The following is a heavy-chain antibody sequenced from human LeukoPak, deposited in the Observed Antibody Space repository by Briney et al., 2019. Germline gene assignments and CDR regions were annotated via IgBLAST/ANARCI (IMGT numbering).Heavy chain of an antibody. V-gene: IGHV3-11*04. Sequence: PGGPLRLSCAASGFTFSDYYMSWIRQAPGKGLEWVSYISSSGSTIYYADSVKGRFTISRDNAKNSLYLQMNSLRAEDTAVYYCARDFGYCSSTSCYDYFDYWGQGTLVTVSS. CDR2: ISSSGSTI. D-gene: IGHD2-2*03. CDR1: GFTFSDYY. CDR3: ARDFGYCSSTSCYDYFDY. J-gene: IGHJ4*02.